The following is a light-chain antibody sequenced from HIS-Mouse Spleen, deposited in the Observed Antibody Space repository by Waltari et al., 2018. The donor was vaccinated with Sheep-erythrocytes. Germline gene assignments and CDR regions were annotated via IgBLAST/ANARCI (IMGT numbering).Light chain of an antibody. CDR3: QQFNSYPLFT. V-gene: IGKV1-13*02. CDR1: QGISSA. Sequence: AIQLTQSPSSLSASVGDRVNIICLASQGISSALALYQHKPGKAPKLLLYDASSLERGVPSRFSGSGSGTDFTLTISSLQPEDFATYYCQQFNSYPLFTFGPGTKVDIK. CDR2: DAS. J-gene: IGKJ3*01.